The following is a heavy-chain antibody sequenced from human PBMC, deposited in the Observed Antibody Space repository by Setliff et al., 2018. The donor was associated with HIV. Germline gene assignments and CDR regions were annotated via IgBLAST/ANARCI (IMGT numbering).Heavy chain of an antibody. CDR1: GYTFTAYY. CDR2: IEPSSGGT. D-gene: IGHD3-22*01. J-gene: IGHJ3*01. Sequence: ASVKVSCKASGYTFTAYYIHWVRQAPGHGLQLMGRIEPSSGGTNYIQKFQGRVTITRDTSIYTVYMELTGLTSDDTAVYYCARQDHSSVNSGSLYAFDVWGQGTMVTVS. CDR3: ARQDHSSVNSGSLYAFDV. V-gene: IGHV1-2*06.